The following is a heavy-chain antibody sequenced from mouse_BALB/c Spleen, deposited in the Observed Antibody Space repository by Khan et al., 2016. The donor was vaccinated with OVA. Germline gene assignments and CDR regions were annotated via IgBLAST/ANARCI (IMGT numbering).Heavy chain of an antibody. CDR2: ISYSGST. V-gene: IGHV3-2*02. D-gene: IGHD1-2*01. Sequence: EVKLLESGPGLVKPSQSLSLTCTVTGYSITSGYGWNWIRQFPGNKLEWMGNISYSGSTNYNPSLKSRISITRDTSKNQFFLQLNSVTTEDTATXYCARTARIKYWGQGTTLTVSS. J-gene: IGHJ2*01. CDR1: GYSITSGYG. CDR3: ARTARIKY.